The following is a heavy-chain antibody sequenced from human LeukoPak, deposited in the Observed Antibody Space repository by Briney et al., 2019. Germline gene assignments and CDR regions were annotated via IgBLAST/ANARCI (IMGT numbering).Heavy chain of an antibody. Sequence: GASVKVSCKASGYTFTSSYMHWVRQAPGQGLEWMGIINPSGGNTSYAQKFQGRVTMTRDTSTSTVYMELRSLRSEDTAVYYCARAKFRATNDYWGQGTLVTVSS. CDR3: ARAKFRATNDY. CDR1: GYTFTSSY. CDR2: INPSGGNT. V-gene: IGHV1-46*01. J-gene: IGHJ4*02.